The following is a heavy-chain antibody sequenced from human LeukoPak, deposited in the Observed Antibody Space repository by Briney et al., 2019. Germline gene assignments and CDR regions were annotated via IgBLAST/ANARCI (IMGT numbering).Heavy chain of an antibody. CDR2: IGSSTYI. V-gene: IGHV3-21*01. CDR3: ARLYASSWYYFDY. Sequence: PGGSLRLPWAPSGFTFSSYSLNWARKPQGKGLNWASSIGSSTYIHYADSVKGRFTISRDNAKNSLYLQMNSLRAEDTAVYYCARLYASSWYYFDYWGQGTLVTVSS. D-gene: IGHD6-13*01. CDR1: GFTFSSYS. J-gene: IGHJ4*02.